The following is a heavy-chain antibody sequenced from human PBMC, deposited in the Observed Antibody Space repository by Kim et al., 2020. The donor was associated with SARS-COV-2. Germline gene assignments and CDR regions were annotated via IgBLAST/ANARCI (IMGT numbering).Heavy chain of an antibody. CDR1: GGSISGYY. V-gene: IGHV4-59*08. CDR2: IYYSGST. CDR3: ARMSSSWYLDY. Sequence: SETLSLTCAVYGGSISGYYWSWIRQPPGKGLEWIGYIYYSGSTNYNPSLKSRVTISVDTSKNQFSLKLSSVTAADTAVYYCARMSSSWYLDYWGQGTLFTVSS. J-gene: IGHJ4*02. D-gene: IGHD6-13*01.